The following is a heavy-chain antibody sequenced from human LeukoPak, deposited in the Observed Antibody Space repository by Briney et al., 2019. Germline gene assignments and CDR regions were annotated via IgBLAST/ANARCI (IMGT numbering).Heavy chain of an antibody. CDR1: GGSISSSSYY. J-gene: IGHJ6*03. CDR3: ARVYGSGSYYNGYYYYYMDV. D-gene: IGHD3-10*01. Sequence: LETLSLTCTVSGGSISSSSYYWGWIRQPPGKGLEWIGSIYYSGSTYYNPPLKSRVTISVDTSKNQFSLKLSSVTAADTAVYYCARVYGSGSYYNGYYYYYMDVWGKGTTVTISS. CDR2: IYYSGST. V-gene: IGHV4-39*01.